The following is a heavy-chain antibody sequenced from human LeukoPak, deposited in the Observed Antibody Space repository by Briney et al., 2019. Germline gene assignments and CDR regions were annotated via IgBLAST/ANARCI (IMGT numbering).Heavy chain of an antibody. CDR1: GFTFSSYA. D-gene: IGHD6-19*01. V-gene: IGHV3-23*01. J-gene: IGHJ4*02. CDR3: AKARDSSGWYFDY. Sequence: PGGSLRLSCAPSGFTFSSYAMSWVRQAPGKGLEWVSAISGSGGSTYYADSVKGRFTISRDNSKNTLYLQMNSLRAEDTAVYYCAKARDSSGWYFDYWGQGTLVTVSS. CDR2: ISGSGGST.